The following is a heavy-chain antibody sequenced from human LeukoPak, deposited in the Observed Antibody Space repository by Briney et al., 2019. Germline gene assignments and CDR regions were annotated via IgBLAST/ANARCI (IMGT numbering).Heavy chain of an antibody. Sequence: GGSLRLSCAASGFTFSSYSMNWVRQAPGKGLEWVSSISSSSSYIYYADSVKGRFTISRDNAKNSLYLQMNSLRAEDTAVYYCARDSGTVVTRHFQHWGQGTLVTVSS. CDR3: ARDSGTVVTRHFQH. CDR2: ISSSSSYI. V-gene: IGHV3-21*01. J-gene: IGHJ1*01. D-gene: IGHD4-23*01. CDR1: GFTFSSYS.